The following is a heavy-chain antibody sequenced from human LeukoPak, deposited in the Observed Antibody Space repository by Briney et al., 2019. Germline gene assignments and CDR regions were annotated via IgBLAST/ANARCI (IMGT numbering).Heavy chain of an antibody. CDR1: GFTFSTFE. V-gene: IGHV3-48*03. D-gene: IGHD1-26*01. CDR3: ASGLEWELPRYLVGDAFDI. CDR2: ISSSGSIT. Sequence: PGGSLRLSCAASGFTFSTFEMNWVRQAPGKGLEWVSYISSSGSITYYADSVKGRFTISRDNSKNTLYLQMNSLRAEDTAVYYCASGLEWELPRYLVGDAFDIWGQGTMVTVSS. J-gene: IGHJ3*02.